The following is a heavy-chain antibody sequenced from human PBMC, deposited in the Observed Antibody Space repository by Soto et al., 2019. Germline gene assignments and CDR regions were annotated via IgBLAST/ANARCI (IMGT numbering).Heavy chain of an antibody. D-gene: IGHD3-3*01. Sequence: SETLSLTCAVYGGSFSGYYWSWIRQPPGKGLEWIGEINHSGSTNYNPSLKSRVTISVDTSKNQFSLKLSSVAAADTAVYYCARGGVRFSYWGQGTMVTVSS. CDR1: GGSFSGYY. V-gene: IGHV4-34*01. CDR3: ARGGVRFSY. CDR2: INHSGST. J-gene: IGHJ4*03.